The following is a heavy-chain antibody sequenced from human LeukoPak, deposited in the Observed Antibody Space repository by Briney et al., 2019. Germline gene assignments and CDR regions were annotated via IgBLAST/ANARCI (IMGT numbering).Heavy chain of an antibody. Sequence: ASVKVSCKASGYTFTSYYMHWVRQAPGQGLEWMGGIIPIFGTANYAQKFQGRVTITADESTSTAYMELSSLRSEDTAVYYCARGHYDFWKEGFDPWGQGTLVTVSS. D-gene: IGHD3-3*01. CDR2: IIPIFGTA. CDR1: GYTFTSYY. J-gene: IGHJ5*02. V-gene: IGHV1-69*13. CDR3: ARGHYDFWKEGFDP.